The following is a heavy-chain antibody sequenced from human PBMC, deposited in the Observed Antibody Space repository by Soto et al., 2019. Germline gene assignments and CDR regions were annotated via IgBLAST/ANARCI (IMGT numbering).Heavy chain of an antibody. Sequence: GGSLRLSCAASGFTFTYYWMIWVRQAPGKGLEWVANLNQDGSEKNCVDSVKGRFTISRDNAKNSVYLQLNSLRAEDTAVYYCARDKFSGTYYVKGVTYLFDYWGQGALVTVSS. CDR1: GFTFTYYW. D-gene: IGHD1-26*01. J-gene: IGHJ4*02. CDR3: ARDKFSGTYYVKGVTYLFDY. CDR2: LNQDGSEK. V-gene: IGHV3-7*03.